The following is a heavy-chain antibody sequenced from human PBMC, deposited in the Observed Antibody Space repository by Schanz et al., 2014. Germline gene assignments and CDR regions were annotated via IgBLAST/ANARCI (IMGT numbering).Heavy chain of an antibody. D-gene: IGHD2-15*01. CDR3: AKGMGYCSGGTCYDYYYYGLDV. Sequence: QVQLVESGGGVVQFGRSLRLSCVASGFTFSSYGMHWVRQAPGKGLEWVAVIWYDENNKYYADSVKGRFTMSRDNSKNTLDLQMNSLRAEDTAVYYCAKGMGYCSGGTCYDYYYYGLDVWGQGTTVTVSS. CDR1: GFTFSSYG. J-gene: IGHJ6*02. CDR2: IWYDENNK. V-gene: IGHV3-33*06.